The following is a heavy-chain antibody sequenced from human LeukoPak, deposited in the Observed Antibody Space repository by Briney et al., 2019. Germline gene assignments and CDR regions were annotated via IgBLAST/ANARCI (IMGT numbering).Heavy chain of an antibody. CDR2: IYYSGST. CDR1: GGSISSSSYY. V-gene: IGHV4-39*01. D-gene: IGHD2-21*01. Sequence: PSETLSLTCTVSGGSISSSSYYWGWIRQPPGKGLEWIGSIYYSGSTYYNPSLESRVTISVDTSKNQFSLKLSSVTAADTAVYYCARHSPTLFPFDPWGQGTLVTVSS. CDR3: ARHSPTLFPFDP. J-gene: IGHJ5*02.